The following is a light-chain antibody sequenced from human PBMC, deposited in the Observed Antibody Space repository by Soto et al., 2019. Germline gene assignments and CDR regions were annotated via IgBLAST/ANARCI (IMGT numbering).Light chain of an antibody. CDR3: QQRRNWPLT. V-gene: IGKV3D-20*02. Sequence: IVLTQSPGTLSLSPGERATLSCRASQTGNNDYLAWYQHKSGQAPRLVIYGVYTRASGIPDRFSGSGSWTDFTLTISSLEPEDFAVYFCQQRRNWPLTFGQGTKVDIK. J-gene: IGKJ1*01. CDR2: GVY. CDR1: QTGNNDY.